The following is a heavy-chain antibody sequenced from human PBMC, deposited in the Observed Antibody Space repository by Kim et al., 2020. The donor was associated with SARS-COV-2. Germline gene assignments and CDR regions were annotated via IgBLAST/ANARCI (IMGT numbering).Heavy chain of an antibody. D-gene: IGHD6-13*01. CDR3: AKDLESSRWSPQAQDV. J-gene: IGHJ6*02. CDR2: ISGSGDKT. Sequence: GGSLRLSCAASGITFSRYAMRWIRQAPGKGLEWVSTISGSGDKTNYADSVKGRFTISRDNSKNTLYLQMNSLRADDTALYYCAKDLESSRWSPQAQDVWGQGTTVTV. CDR1: GITFSRYA. V-gene: IGHV3-23*01.